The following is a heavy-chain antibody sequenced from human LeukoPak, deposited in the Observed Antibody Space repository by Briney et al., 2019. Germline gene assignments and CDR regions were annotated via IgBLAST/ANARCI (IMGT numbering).Heavy chain of an antibody. CDR3: AKFIAAPFYFDY. CDR2: IGISTTYI. V-gene: IGHV3-21*01. CDR1: GFTFSSYN. J-gene: IGHJ4*02. Sequence: GGSLRLSCVVSGFTFSSYNFNWVRQAPGKGLEWVSSIGISTTYIYYADSVTGRFTISRDNAKNSLYLQMNSLRAEDTAVYYCAKFIAAPFYFDYWGQGTLVTVSS. D-gene: IGHD6-13*01.